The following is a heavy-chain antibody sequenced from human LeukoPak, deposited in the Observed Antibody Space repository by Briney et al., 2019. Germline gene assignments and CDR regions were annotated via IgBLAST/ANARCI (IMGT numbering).Heavy chain of an antibody. Sequence: GGSLRLSCGASGFTFSNYAMTWVRQAPGRGLEWVSASTGSGRTTYYADSVKGRFTISRDNSKNTLYLQMNSLRAEDTAVYYCAKEHYYDSSGYYGFFDYWGQGTLVTVSS. V-gene: IGHV3-23*01. CDR3: AKEHYYDSSGYYGFFDY. CDR2: STGSGRTT. CDR1: GFTFSNYA. J-gene: IGHJ4*02. D-gene: IGHD3-22*01.